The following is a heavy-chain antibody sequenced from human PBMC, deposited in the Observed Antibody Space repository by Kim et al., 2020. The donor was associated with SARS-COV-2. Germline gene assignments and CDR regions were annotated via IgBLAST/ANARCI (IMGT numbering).Heavy chain of an antibody. D-gene: IGHD6-19*01. CDR2: IYYSGST. V-gene: IGHV4-61*01. CDR1: GGSVSSGSYY. J-gene: IGHJ4*02. CDR3: ARDRGSGFEFDS. Sequence: SETLSLTCTVSGGSVSSGSYYWSWIRQPPGKGLEWIGYIYYSGSTNYNPSLKSRVTISVDTSKNQFSLKLSSVTAADTAVYYCARDRGSGFEFDSWGQGT.